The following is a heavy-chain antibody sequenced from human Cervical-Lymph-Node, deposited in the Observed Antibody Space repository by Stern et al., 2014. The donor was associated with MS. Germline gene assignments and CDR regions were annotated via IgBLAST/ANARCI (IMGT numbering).Heavy chain of an antibody. CDR3: ARSSSWYFDY. CDR1: GYTFTSHG. J-gene: IGHJ4*02. Sequence: QVQLVQSGTEVKKPGASVKVSCKTSGYTFTSHGISLVRQVPGPGLEWMGWITTHNGNTDYAQKVQDRVTLTTDTSTNIAYMELRSLRSDDTAVYYCARSSSWYFDYWGQGTLVAVSS. V-gene: IGHV1-18*01. CDR2: ITTHNGNT. D-gene: IGHD6-13*01.